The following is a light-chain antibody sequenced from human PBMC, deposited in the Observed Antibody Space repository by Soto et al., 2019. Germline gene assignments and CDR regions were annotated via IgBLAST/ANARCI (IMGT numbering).Light chain of an antibody. Sequence: DIEMTQSPSTLSASVGDRVTITCRVSQSISSWLDWYQQKSGKAPKLLIYGASSLEREVPYRFMGSGSGTDFTLSISSSQPHDYGTYSYHWYNSNDLCMFGEGTKVEIK. CDR2: GAS. J-gene: IGKJ1*01. CDR3: HWYNSNDLCM. V-gene: IGKV1-5*01. CDR1: QSISSW.